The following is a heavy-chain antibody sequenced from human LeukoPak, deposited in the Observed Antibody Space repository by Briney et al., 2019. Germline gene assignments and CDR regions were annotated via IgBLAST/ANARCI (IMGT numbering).Heavy chain of an antibody. D-gene: IGHD3-22*01. V-gene: IGHV4-59*01. CDR2: IYYSGST. J-gene: IGHJ4*02. CDR3: ARGYTTMIYY. Sequence: PSETLSLTCTVSGGSISSYYWSCIRQPPGKGLEWIGYIYYSGSTNYNPSLKSRVTISVDTSKNQFSLKLSSVTAADTAVYYCARGYTTMIYYWGQGTLVTVSS. CDR1: GGSISSYY.